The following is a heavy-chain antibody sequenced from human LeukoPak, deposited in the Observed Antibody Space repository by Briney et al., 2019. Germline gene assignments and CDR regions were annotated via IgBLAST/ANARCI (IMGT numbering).Heavy chain of an antibody. J-gene: IGHJ4*02. CDR2: ISSSGRSI. CDR3: ARDDSAWYAY. D-gene: IGHD6-19*01. Sequence: GGSLSLSCAASGFTVSSNSMNWVRQAPGKGLEWVSYISSSGRSIYYADSVKGRFTISRDNAKNSLYLQMNSLRAEDTAVYYCARDDSAWYAYWGPGTLVTVSS. CDR1: GFTVSSNS. V-gene: IGHV3-48*04.